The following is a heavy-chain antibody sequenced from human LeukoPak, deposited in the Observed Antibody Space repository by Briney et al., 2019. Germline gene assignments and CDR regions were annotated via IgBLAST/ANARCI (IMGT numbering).Heavy chain of an antibody. CDR2: INHSGST. CDR1: GGSFSGYY. J-gene: IGHJ4*02. D-gene: IGHD1-26*01. CDR3: AYSGSYSWGFDY. Sequence: SETLSLTCAVYGGSFSGYYWSWIRQPPGKGLEWIGEINHSGSTNYNPSLKSRVTISVDTSKNQFSLKLSSVTAADTAVYYCAYSGSYSWGFDYWGQGTLVTVSS. V-gene: IGHV4-34*01.